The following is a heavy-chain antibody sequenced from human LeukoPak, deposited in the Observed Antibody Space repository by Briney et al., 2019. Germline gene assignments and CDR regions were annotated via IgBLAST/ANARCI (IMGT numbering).Heavy chain of an antibody. CDR2: ISSSGSTI. Sequence: GGSLRLSCAASGFTFSDYYMSWIRQAPGKGLEWVSYISSSGSTIYYADSVKGRFTISRDNAKNSLYLQMNSLRAEDTAVYYCAREPPSYYYDSSGYYSDAFDIWGQGTMVTVSS. D-gene: IGHD3-22*01. CDR3: AREPPSYYYDSSGYYSDAFDI. CDR1: GFTFSDYY. J-gene: IGHJ3*02. V-gene: IGHV3-11*04.